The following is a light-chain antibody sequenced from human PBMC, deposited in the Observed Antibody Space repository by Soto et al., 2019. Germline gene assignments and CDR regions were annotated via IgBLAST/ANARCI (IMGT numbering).Light chain of an antibody. V-gene: IGLV2-23*02. Sequence: QSVLTQPASVSGSPGQSITISCTGTSSDVGSYNLVSWYQQHPGKAPKVMIYEVSKRPSGVSNRFSGSKFVNTASLTISGLQADDESDYYCCSYAGSSTYVFGAGTKVXXL. CDR2: EVS. J-gene: IGLJ1*01. CDR1: SSDVGSYNL. CDR3: CSYAGSSTYV.